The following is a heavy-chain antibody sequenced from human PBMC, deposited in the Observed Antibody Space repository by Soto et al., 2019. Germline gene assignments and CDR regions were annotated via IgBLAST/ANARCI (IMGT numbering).Heavy chain of an antibody. CDR1: GYTFTGYY. J-gene: IGHJ6*02. Sequence: QVQLVQSGAEVKKPGASVKVSCKASGYTFTGYYMHWVRQAPGQGLEWMGWINPNSGGTNYAQKFQGWVTMTRDTSISTAYMELSRLRSDDTAVYYCARELITDDYYYYGMDVWGQGTTVTVSS. CDR2: INPNSGGT. CDR3: ARELITDDYYYYGMDV. D-gene: IGHD1-20*01. V-gene: IGHV1-2*04.